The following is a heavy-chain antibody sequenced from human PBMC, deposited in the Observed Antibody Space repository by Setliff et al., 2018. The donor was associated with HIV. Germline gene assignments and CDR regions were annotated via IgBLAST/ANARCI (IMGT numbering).Heavy chain of an antibody. J-gene: IGHJ6*02. CDR1: GGTFSSYS. V-gene: IGHV1-69*13. D-gene: IGHD2-15*01. CDR2: IIPIFNTA. Sequence: ASVKVSCKASGGTFSSYSITWVRQGPGQGLEWMGGIIPIFNTANYAQKFQGRVTITADESTSTAYMELSSLGSEDTAVYYCARGSGGYCSGGSCYFGFGLALWGQGTTVTVSS. CDR3: ARGSGGYCSGGSCYFGFGLAL.